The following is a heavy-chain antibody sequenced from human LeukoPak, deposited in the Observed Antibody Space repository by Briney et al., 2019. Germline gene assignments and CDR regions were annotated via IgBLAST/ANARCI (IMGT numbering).Heavy chain of an antibody. J-gene: IGHJ6*02. Sequence: ASVKVSCKASGYTFTGYAMHWVRQAPGQRLEWMGWINAGNGNTKYSQKFQGRVTITRDTSASTAYMELSSLRSEDTAVYYCAREHTFIVGASFRGMDVWGQGTTVTVSS. D-gene: IGHD1-26*01. CDR2: INAGNGNT. V-gene: IGHV1-3*01. CDR3: AREHTFIVGASFRGMDV. CDR1: GYTFTGYA.